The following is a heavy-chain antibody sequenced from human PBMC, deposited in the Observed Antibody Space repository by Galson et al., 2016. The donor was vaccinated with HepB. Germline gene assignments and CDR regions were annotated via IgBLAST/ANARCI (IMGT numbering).Heavy chain of an antibody. Sequence: SLRLSCAVSGFSFRSHAMNWARQAPGKGLEWVSSISSGSSYTYYEDSVKGRFTISRDNARNSLYLQMNSLRVEDTAVYYCARMRYSSGWLDGFDIWGQGTMVNVSS. CDR1: GFSFRSHA. V-gene: IGHV3-21*01. D-gene: IGHD6-19*01. J-gene: IGHJ3*02. CDR2: ISSGSSYT. CDR3: ARMRYSSGWLDGFDI.